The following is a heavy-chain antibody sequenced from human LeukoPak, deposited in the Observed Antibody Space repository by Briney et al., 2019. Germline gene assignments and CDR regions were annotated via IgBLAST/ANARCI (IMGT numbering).Heavy chain of an antibody. CDR2: MNPNNGNT. V-gene: IGHV1-8*01. CDR3: ARGNWNYVYWFDP. D-gene: IGHD1-7*01. CDR1: GFTFTSYD. Sequence: RRASVKVSCKASGFTFTSYDINWVRQTTGQGLEWMGWMNPNNGNTGYAQKFQGRVTMTRDTSISTAYMELRSLRSEDTAVYYCARGNWNYVYWFDPWGQGTLVTVSS. J-gene: IGHJ5*02.